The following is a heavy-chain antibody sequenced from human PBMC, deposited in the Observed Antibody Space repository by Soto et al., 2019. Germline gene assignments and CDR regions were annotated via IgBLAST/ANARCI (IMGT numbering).Heavy chain of an antibody. J-gene: IGHJ4*02. CDR3: ARAPMVRGVPLDFDY. Sequence: QVQLQQWGTRLLKPSETLSLTCAVFGESFSGHYWSWIRQTPGKGLEWIGEIEHGGSTNYNPSLKSRVRMSVDTTRKQFSLRLNSVIAEDTAVYYCARAPMVRGVPLDFDYWGQGTLVTVSS. CDR2: IEHGGST. V-gene: IGHV4-34*02. D-gene: IGHD3-10*01. CDR1: GESFSGHY.